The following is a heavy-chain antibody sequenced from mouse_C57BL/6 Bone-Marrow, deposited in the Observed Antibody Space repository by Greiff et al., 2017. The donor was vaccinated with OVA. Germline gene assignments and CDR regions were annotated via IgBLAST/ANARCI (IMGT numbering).Heavy chain of an antibody. V-gene: IGHV1-69*01. CDR2: IDPSDSYT. D-gene: IGHD2-1*01. Sequence: QVQLQQPGAELVMPGASVKLSCKASGYTFTSYWMHWVKQRPGQGLEWIGEIDPSDSYTNYNQKFKGKSTLTVDKSSSTAYMQLSSLTSEDSAVYYCARRGNYVPYWYFDVWGTGTTVTVSS. J-gene: IGHJ1*03. CDR3: ARRGNYVPYWYFDV. CDR1: GYTFTSYW.